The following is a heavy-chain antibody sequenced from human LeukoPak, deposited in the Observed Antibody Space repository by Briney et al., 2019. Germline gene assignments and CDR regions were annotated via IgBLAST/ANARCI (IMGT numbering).Heavy chain of an antibody. D-gene: IGHD6-13*01. J-gene: IGHJ1*01. V-gene: IGHV3-20*04. CDR1: GFTFDDYG. CDR3: AKGRPAADPDAEYFQH. Sequence: PGGSLRLSCAASGFTFDDYGMSWVRQAPGKGLEWVAGINWNGGSTGYADSVKGRFTISRDNAKNSLYLQMNSLRAEDTALYYCAKGRPAADPDAEYFQHWGQGTLVTVSS. CDR2: INWNGGST.